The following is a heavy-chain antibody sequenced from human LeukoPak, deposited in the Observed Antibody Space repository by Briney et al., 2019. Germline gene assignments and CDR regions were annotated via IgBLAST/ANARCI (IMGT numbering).Heavy chain of an antibody. Sequence: ASVKVSCKTSVYTFTGHHIHWVRQAPGQGPEWMGWINPNSGGANYAQKFQGRVTMTRDTSISTAYMELTRLRSDDTAVYYCARDSGSSGWDPTSFFDYWGQGTLVTVSS. D-gene: IGHD6-19*01. V-gene: IGHV1-2*02. J-gene: IGHJ4*02. CDR2: INPNSGGA. CDR3: ARDSGSSGWDPTSFFDY. CDR1: VYTFTGHH.